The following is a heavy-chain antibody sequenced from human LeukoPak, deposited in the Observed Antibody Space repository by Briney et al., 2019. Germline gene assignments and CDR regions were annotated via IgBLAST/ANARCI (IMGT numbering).Heavy chain of an antibody. Sequence: PSETLSLTCTVSGGSISSSSHYWGWIRQPPGKGLEWIGSISNSGSTYYNPSLKSRVTISVGTSNNQFSLKLSSVTAADTAVYYCATTTIRLGYWGQGTLVTVSS. V-gene: IGHV4-39*07. J-gene: IGHJ4*02. D-gene: IGHD1-26*01. CDR1: GGSISSSSHY. CDR3: ATTTIRLGY. CDR2: ISNSGST.